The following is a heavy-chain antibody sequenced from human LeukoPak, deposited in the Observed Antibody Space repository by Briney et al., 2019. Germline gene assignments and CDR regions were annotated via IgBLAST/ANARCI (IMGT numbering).Heavy chain of an antibody. V-gene: IGHV1-69*04. CDR2: IIPILGIA. J-gene: IGHJ6*02. D-gene: IGHD6-13*01. CDR1: GGTFSSYA. CDR3: ARPAYSSSWSTPDYYYYGMDV. Sequence: GSSVKVSCKASGGTFSSYAISWVRQAPGQGLEWMGRIIPILGIANYAQKFQGRVTITADKSTSTAYMELSSLRSEDTAVYYCARPAYSSSWSTPDYYYYGMDVWGQGTTVTVSS.